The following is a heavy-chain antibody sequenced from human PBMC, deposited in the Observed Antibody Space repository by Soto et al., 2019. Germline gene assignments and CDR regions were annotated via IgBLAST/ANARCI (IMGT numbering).Heavy chain of an antibody. CDR1: GYTFTSYA. D-gene: IGHD3-9*01. CDR3: ARADILPGAFDY. Sequence: ASVKVSCKASGYTFTSYAMHWVRQAPGQRLEWMGWINAGNGNTKYSQKFQGRVTITRDTSASTAYMELSSLRSEDTAVYYCARADILPGAFDYWGQGTMVTVSS. V-gene: IGHV1-3*01. J-gene: IGHJ4*03. CDR2: INAGNGNT.